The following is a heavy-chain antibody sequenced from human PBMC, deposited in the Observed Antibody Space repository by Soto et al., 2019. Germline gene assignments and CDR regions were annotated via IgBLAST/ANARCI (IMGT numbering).Heavy chain of an antibody. CDR2: ISSSSSYI. CDR3: ARDKAHSGYDWEDAFDI. CDR1: GFTFSSYS. Sequence: GGSLRLSCAASGFTFSSYSMNWVRQAPGKGLEWVSSISSSSSYIYYADSVKGRFTISRDNAKNSLYLQMNSLRAEDTAVYYCARDKAHSGYDWEDAFDIWGQGTMVTVSS. V-gene: IGHV3-21*01. J-gene: IGHJ3*02. D-gene: IGHD5-12*01.